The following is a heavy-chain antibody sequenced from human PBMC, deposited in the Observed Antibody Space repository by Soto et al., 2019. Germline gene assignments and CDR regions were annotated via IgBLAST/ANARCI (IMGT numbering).Heavy chain of an antibody. CDR1: GYTCTSYG. D-gene: IGHD4-4*01. Sequence: SVKVSCKASGYTCTSYGISCVRQSPGQGLEWMGWISAYNGNTNYAQKLQGRVTMTTDTSTSTAYMELRSLRSDDTAVYYCARLGLTIAAPVVDYWGQGTLVTVSS. CDR2: ISAYNGNT. J-gene: IGHJ4*02. V-gene: IGHV1-18*04. CDR3: ARLGLTIAAPVVDY.